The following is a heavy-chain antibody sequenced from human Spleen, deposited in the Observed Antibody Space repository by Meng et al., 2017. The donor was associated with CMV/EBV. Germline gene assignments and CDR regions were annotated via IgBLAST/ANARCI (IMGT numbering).Heavy chain of an antibody. CDR1: GFTFSSYS. V-gene: IGHV3-48*01. J-gene: IGHJ6*02. D-gene: IGHD1-26*01. CDR3: AKELGTTTDYYYGMDV. Sequence: GESLKISCAASGFTFSSYSMNWVRQAPGKGLEWVSYISSSSSTIYYADSVKGRFTISRDNSKNTLYLQMNSLRAEDTAVYYCAKELGTTTDYYYGMDVWGQGTTVTVSS. CDR2: ISSSSSTI.